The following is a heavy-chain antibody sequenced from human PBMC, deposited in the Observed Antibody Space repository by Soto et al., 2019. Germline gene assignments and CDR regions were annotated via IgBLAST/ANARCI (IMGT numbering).Heavy chain of an antibody. V-gene: IGHV1-8*01. Sequence: ASVKVSCKASGYSFTIYDVIWVRQATGQGLEWMGWMNPNNGNTGYAQKFQGRLTLTTDTSKNQVVLTMTNMDPVDTGTYYCAHLGIIGMTSWFDPWGQGTLVTVSS. CDR3: AHLGIIGMTSWFDP. J-gene: IGHJ5*02. CDR2: MNPNNGNT. CDR1: GYSFTIYD. D-gene: IGHD1-20*01.